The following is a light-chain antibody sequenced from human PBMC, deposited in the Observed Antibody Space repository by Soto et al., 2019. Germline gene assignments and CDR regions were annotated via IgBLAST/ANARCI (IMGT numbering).Light chain of an antibody. V-gene: IGLV1-44*01. Sequence: QSVLTQPPSVSGTPGQRVSISCSGSSSNIGTYSVNWYQHLPGMAPKLLIYSHNHRPSGVPDRFSGSESGSSASLAISGLQSEDEAVYYCGVWDDSLNGYGFGTGTKLTVL. CDR1: SSNIGTYS. CDR3: GVWDDSLNGYG. CDR2: SHN. J-gene: IGLJ1*01.